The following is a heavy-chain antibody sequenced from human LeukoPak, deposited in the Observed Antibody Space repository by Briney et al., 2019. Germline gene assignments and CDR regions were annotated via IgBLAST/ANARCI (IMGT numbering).Heavy chain of an antibody. CDR3: ARDSGSNGGLDC. CDR1: GFTFNNYW. D-gene: IGHD4-23*01. V-gene: IGHV3-74*01. Sequence: GGSLRLSCAASGFTFNNYWMQWVRQAPGKGLAWVSRITSDGSSTRYADSVKGRFTISRDNAKNTLFLQMNSLRAEDTAVYYCARDSGSNGGLDCWGQGTLVTVSS. CDR2: ITSDGSST. J-gene: IGHJ4*02.